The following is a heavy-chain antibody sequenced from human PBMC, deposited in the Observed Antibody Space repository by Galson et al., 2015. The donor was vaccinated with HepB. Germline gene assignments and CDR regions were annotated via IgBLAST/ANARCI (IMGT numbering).Heavy chain of an antibody. D-gene: IGHD5-12*01. Sequence: SVKVSCKASGYTFTRYAISWVRQATGQGLEWMGRMNPNSGNTDYAQKFQGRVTMTRNTSISTAYMELSSLRSEDTAVYYCASVYSGYDLRAYYYYYSMDVWGKGTTVTVSS. CDR3: ASVYSGYDLRAYYYYYSMDV. V-gene: IGHV1-8*01. CDR1: GYTFTRYA. CDR2: MNPNSGNT. J-gene: IGHJ6*03.